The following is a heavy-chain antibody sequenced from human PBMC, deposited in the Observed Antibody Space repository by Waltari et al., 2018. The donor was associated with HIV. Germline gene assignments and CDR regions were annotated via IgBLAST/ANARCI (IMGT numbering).Heavy chain of an antibody. CDR1: GFDFGDYG. J-gene: IGHJ4*02. D-gene: IGHD6-25*01. CDR3: AKAHSSGWTGIDY. V-gene: IGHV3-43D*04. Sequence: EVHLVESGGAVVQRGGSLRLPCAASGFDFGDYGMNWVRQAPGTGLEWVSLISWDGTSTYYADSVKGRFTISKDNNKNSLFLQMNNLRAEDTAFYYCAKAHSSGWTGIDYWGQGTLVTVSS. CDR2: ISWDGTST.